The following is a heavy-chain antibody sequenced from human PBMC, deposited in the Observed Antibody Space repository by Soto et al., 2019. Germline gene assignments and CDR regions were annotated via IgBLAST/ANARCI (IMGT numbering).Heavy chain of an antibody. V-gene: IGHV3-30-3*01. D-gene: IGHD4-17*01. CDR3: AREGEITDYGASPNFDY. CDR1: GFTFSSYA. CDR2: ISYDGSNK. Sequence: QVQLVESGGGVVQPGRSLRLSCAASGFTFSSYAMHWFRQAQGKGLEWVAVISYDGSNKYYADSVKGRFTISRDNSKNPLYLQMNSLRAEDTAVYYCAREGEITDYGASPNFDYWGQGTLVTVSS. J-gene: IGHJ4*02.